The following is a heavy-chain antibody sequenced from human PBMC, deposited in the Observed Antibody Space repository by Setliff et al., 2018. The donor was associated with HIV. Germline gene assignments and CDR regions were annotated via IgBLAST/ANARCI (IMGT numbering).Heavy chain of an antibody. V-gene: IGHV3-30*04. Sequence: GGSLRLSCAASGFTFSSYAMHWVRQAPGKGLEWVAVIAYDGSNKHHADSVKGRFTISRDNSKNTLYLQMNSLRAEDTAVYYCARDLGMRITGTTSDAFDIWGQGTMVTVSS. J-gene: IGHJ3*02. CDR1: GFTFSSYA. CDR2: IAYDGSNK. D-gene: IGHD1-20*01. CDR3: ARDLGMRITGTTSDAFDI.